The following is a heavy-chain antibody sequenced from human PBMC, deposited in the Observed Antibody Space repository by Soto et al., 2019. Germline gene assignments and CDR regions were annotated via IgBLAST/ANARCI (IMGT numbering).Heavy chain of an antibody. D-gene: IGHD2-15*01. Sequence: GSGPTLVNPPQTLRLTCPFSGFSLSTGGVGVAWIRQPPGKALKWLALIYWDDDTRYSPSLKNRLTVSKDTSTNRVVLTITNISPDDTGTYFCAHAGDVDLLSFDRWGPGTLVTVSS. V-gene: IGHV2-5*02. CDR3: AHAGDVDLLSFDR. CDR1: GFSLSTGGVG. J-gene: IGHJ4*02. CDR2: IYWDDDT.